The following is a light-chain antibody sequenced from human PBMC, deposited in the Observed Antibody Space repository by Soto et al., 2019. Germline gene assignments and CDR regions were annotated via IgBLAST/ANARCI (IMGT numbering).Light chain of an antibody. J-gene: IGKJ1*01. CDR2: AAS. CDR3: ELAYGPPQV. V-gene: IGKV1-39*01. Sequence: DGQMTQSISYVSASVGARVTITCLACQIIATYLNCYQQKPGKAPNLLIYAASSLPSGVPSRFSCSGFGAYLSLTISSLRSWDLATFFIELAYGPPQVFGQGTKVDI. CDR1: QIIATY.